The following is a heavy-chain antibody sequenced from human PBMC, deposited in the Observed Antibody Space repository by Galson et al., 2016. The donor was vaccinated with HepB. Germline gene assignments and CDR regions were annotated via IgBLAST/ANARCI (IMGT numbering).Heavy chain of an antibody. D-gene: IGHD3-10*01. CDR1: GFSFSRFA. Sequence: SLRLSCAASGFSFSRFAMHWVRQAPGKGLEWVALISYDGTTQFSADSLKGRFTISRDNSKNTLYLQMKSLTTADTAVYYCAKDRRSSGSCQSAIYLYHYGMDVWGQGTTVTVSS. CDR3: AKDRRSSGSCQSAIYLYHYGMDV. V-gene: IGHV3-30*18. J-gene: IGHJ6*02. CDR2: ISYDGTTQ.